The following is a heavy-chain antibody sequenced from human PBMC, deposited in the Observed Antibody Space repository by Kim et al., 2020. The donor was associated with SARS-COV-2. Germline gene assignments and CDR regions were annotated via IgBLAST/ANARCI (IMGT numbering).Heavy chain of an antibody. CDR1: GGSISSGGYY. D-gene: IGHD3-3*01. V-gene: IGHV4-31*03. CDR2: IYYSGST. Sequence: SETLSLTCTVSGGSISSGGYYWSWIRQHPGKGLEWIGYIYYSGSTYYNPSLKSRVTISVDTSKNQFSLKLSSVTAADTAVYYCARVSGITIFGVVITGPFDDWGQGTLVTVSS. CDR3: ARVSGITIFGVVITGPFDD. J-gene: IGHJ4*02.